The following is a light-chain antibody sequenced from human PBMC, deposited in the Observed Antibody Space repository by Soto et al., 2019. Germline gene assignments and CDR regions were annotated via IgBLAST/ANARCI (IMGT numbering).Light chain of an antibody. CDR3: SSYARSNVI. J-gene: IGLJ2*01. CDR2: DVS. Sequence: QSALTQPPSASGSPGQSVTISCTGTSSDVGGYNYVSWYQHHPGKAPKLIIFDVSKRPSGVPDRFSGSKSGNTASLTVSGLECEDEGDFYCSSYARSNVIFRGGTKVTRL. V-gene: IGLV2-8*01. CDR1: SSDVGGYNY.